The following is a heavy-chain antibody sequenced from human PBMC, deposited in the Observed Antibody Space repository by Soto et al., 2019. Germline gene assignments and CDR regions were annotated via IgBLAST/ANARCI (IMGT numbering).Heavy chain of an antibody. CDR1: GFTFTSYA. CDR3: AKVTSARVFYFGLDV. CDR2: ISGSAGRT. D-gene: IGHD2-2*01. Sequence: GGSLRLSCAASGFTFTSYAMSWVRQAPGKGLEWVSIISGSAGRTYYADSVKGRFSISRDNSKNTLYLRMNSLRAEDTAIYSCAKVTSARVFYFGLDVWGQGTTVTVSS. J-gene: IGHJ6*02. V-gene: IGHV3-23*01.